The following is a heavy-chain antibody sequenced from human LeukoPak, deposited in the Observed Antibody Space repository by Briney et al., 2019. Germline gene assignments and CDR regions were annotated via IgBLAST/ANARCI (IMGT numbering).Heavy chain of an antibody. V-gene: IGHV4-61*01. CDR2: KYYSGST. CDR3: ARGRSYGFDFDS. J-gene: IGHJ4*02. CDR1: GVSINTCCYY. Sequence: SETLSLTCDVSGVSINTCCYYWTWIRQPPGKGLEWIGYKYYSGSTRYNSSLRSRLTISLDSSKNQFSLRLTSVTAADTAVCYCARGRSYGFDFDSWGPGTLVIVSS. D-gene: IGHD5-18*01.